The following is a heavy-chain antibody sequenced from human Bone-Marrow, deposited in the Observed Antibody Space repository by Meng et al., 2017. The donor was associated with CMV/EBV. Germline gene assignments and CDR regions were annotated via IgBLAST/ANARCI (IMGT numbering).Heavy chain of an antibody. V-gene: IGHV1-8*03. Sequence: ASVKVSCKASGYTFTSYDINWVRQATGQGLEWMGWMNPNSGNTGYAQKFQGRVTITRNTAISTAYMELSSLRSEDTDVYYCARGGITIFGVVIMGSLDYWGQGTLVTVSS. CDR2: MNPNSGNT. CDR1: GYTFTSYD. J-gene: IGHJ4*02. D-gene: IGHD3-3*01. CDR3: ARGGITIFGVVIMGSLDY.